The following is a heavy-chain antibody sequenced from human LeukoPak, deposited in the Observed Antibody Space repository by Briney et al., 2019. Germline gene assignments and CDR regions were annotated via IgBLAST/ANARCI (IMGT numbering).Heavy chain of an antibody. Sequence: QPGGSLRLSCAASGFTFSSYGMHWVRQAPGKGLEWVAVISHDGSNKYYADSVKGRFTISGDNSKNTLYLQMNSLRAEDTAVYYCAKAINIAHYFDYWGQGTLVTVSS. CDR1: GFTFSSYG. V-gene: IGHV3-30*18. J-gene: IGHJ4*02. CDR3: AKAINIAHYFDY. CDR2: ISHDGSNK. D-gene: IGHD5-12*01.